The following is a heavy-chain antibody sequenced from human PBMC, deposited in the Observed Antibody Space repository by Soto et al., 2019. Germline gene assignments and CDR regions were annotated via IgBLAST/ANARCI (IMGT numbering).Heavy chain of an antibody. CDR2: INPNSGST. J-gene: IGHJ6*02. CDR3: AGRGYSGLYGMDV. CDR1: GYTFTGYY. D-gene: IGHD5-12*01. Sequence: ASVKVSCKASGYTFTGYYMHWVRQAPGQGLEWMGWINPNSGSTNYAQKFQGRVTMTRDTSISTAYMELSRLRSDDTAVYYCAGRGYSGLYGMDVWGQGTTVTVSS. V-gene: IGHV1-2*02.